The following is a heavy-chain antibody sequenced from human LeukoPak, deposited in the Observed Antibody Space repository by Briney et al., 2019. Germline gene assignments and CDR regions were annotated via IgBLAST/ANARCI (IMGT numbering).Heavy chain of an antibody. Sequence: SETLSLTCTVSADSISSSGHYWTWIRQHPGKGPEAIGFIHFSGSTNHNPSLKSRVAISVDASKNQFSLRLSSVTSADTAVYYCARGGNRFGGFYFDYWGQGILVTVSS. J-gene: IGHJ4*02. CDR1: ADSISSSGHY. D-gene: IGHD3-10*01. CDR2: IHFSGST. V-gene: IGHV4-31*03. CDR3: ARGGNRFGGFYFDY.